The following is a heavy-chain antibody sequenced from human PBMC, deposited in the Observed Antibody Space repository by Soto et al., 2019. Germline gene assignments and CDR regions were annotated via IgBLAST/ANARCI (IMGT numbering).Heavy chain of an antibody. CDR2: ISSSSSTI. CDR3: ARARYGYIWGSYRIDAFDI. D-gene: IGHD3-16*02. J-gene: IGHJ3*02. CDR1: GFTFSSYS. Sequence: GGSLRLSCAASGFTFSSYSMNWVRQAPGKGLEWVSYISSSSSTIYYADSVKGRFTISRDNAKNSLYLQMNSLRAEDTAVYYCARARYGYIWGSYRIDAFDIWGQGTMVTVSS. V-gene: IGHV3-48*01.